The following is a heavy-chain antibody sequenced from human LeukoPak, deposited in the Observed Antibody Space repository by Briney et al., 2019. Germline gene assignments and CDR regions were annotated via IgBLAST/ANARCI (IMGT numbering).Heavy chain of an antibody. Sequence: GGSLRLSCAASGFTVSSNYMSWVRQAPGKGLEWVSVIYSGGSTHYADSVKGRFTISRDNSKNTLYLQMNSLRAEDTAVYYRASGSGSYRTPYYYMDVWGTGTTVTVSS. CDR3: ASGSGSYRTPYYYMDV. V-gene: IGHV3-53*01. CDR2: IYSGGST. J-gene: IGHJ6*03. D-gene: IGHD3-10*01. CDR1: GFTVSSNY.